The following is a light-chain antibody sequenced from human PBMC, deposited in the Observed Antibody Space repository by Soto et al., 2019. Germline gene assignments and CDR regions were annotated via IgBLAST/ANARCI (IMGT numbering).Light chain of an antibody. J-gene: IGKJ1*01. CDR3: QQYADWPRT. Sequence: EIVLTRSPATLSVSPGEGATLSCRASQSVSSDLAWYQHRPGQAPRLLISGSSTRATDIPDRFRGSGSGTVFTLTINSLQSEDFAVYYCQQYADWPRTFGQGTKVEIK. V-gene: IGKV3D-15*01. CDR1: QSVSSD. CDR2: GSS.